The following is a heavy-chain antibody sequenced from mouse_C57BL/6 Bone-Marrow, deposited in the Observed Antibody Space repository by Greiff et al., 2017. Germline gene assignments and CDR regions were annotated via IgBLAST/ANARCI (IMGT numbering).Heavy chain of an antibody. V-gene: IGHV1-53*01. CDR1: GYTFTSYW. Sequence: QVQLQQPGTELVKPGASVKLSCKASGYTFTSYWMPWVKQRPGQGLEWIGNINPSNGGTNYNETFKSKATLTVDKASSTAYMQLSRLTSEDAAVYYCARLEGYDGAWFAYWGQGTLVTVSA. CDR2: INPSNGGT. CDR3: ARLEGYDGAWFAY. J-gene: IGHJ3*01. D-gene: IGHD2-2*01.